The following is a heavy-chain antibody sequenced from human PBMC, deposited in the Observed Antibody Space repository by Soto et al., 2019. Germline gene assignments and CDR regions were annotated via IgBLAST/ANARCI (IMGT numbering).Heavy chain of an antibody. CDR2: ISAYNGNT. J-gene: IGHJ4*02. Sequence: GASVKVSCKASGYTFTSYGISWVRQAPGQGLEWMGWISAYNGNTNYAQKLQGRVTMTTDTSTSTAYMELRSLRSDDTAVYYCARDSQYSSSSVNWYWGQGTLVTVSS. V-gene: IGHV1-18*01. CDR1: GYTFTSYG. CDR3: ARDSQYSSSSVNWY. D-gene: IGHD6-6*01.